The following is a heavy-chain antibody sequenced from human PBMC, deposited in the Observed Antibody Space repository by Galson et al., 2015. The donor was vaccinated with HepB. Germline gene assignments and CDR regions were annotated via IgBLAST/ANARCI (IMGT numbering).Heavy chain of an antibody. CDR2: IYSGGRT. CDR3: ARATLWFGEL. Sequence: SLRLSCAASGFTVSSNYMTWVRQAPGKGLEWVSAIYSGGRTYYADSVKGRFTITSDNSKNTLYLQLNSLRAEDTAVYYCARATLWFGELRGQGTLVTVSS. J-gene: IGHJ4*02. CDR1: GFTVSSNY. D-gene: IGHD3-10*01. V-gene: IGHV3-66*01.